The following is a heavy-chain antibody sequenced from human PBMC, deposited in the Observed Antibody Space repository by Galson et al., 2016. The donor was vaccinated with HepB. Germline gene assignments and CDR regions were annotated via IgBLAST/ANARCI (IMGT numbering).Heavy chain of an antibody. CDR3: ARGASYGSGGYYTWFAP. CDR2: INAGNGYT. CDR1: GYTYSNYG. D-gene: IGHD3-10*01. Sequence: SVKVSCKASGYTYSNYGIHWVRQAPGQGLDWMGWINAGNGYTKYSQKFQGRVTITRNTSASTAYMELSSLRYEDTAVYYCARGASYGSGGYYTWFAPWGQGTLVTVSS. V-gene: IGHV1-3*01. J-gene: IGHJ5*02.